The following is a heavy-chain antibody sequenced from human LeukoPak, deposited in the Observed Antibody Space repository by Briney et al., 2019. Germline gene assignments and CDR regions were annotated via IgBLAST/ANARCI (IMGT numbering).Heavy chain of an antibody. CDR1: GFTFRSYA. CDR3: AREHITVARAEY. D-gene: IGHD1-14*01. CDR2: ISDSGGRT. J-gene: IGHJ4*02. V-gene: IGHV3-23*01. Sequence: QTGGSLRLSCAASGFTFRSYAMSWVRQAPGKGLEWVSAISDSGGRTYYADSVKGRFIISRDNSKNTLYLQMNSLRAEDTAVYYCAREHITVARAEYWGQGTLVTVSS.